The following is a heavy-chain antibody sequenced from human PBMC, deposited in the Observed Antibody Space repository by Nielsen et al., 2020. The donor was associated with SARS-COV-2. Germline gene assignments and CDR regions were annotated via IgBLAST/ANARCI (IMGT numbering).Heavy chain of an antibody. CDR2: IYYSGST. Sequence: SETLSLTCTVSGGSISSGGYYWSWIRQHPGKGLEWIGYIYYSGSTYYNPSLKSRVTISVDTSKDQFSLKVKSVTAADTAVYYCARDVVVVAATPWFDPWGQGTLVTVSS. D-gene: IGHD2-15*01. V-gene: IGHV4-31*03. CDR1: GGSISSGGYY. CDR3: ARDVVVVAATPWFDP. J-gene: IGHJ5*02.